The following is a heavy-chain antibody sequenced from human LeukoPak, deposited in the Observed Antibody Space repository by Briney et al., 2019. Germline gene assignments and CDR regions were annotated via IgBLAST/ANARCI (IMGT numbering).Heavy chain of an antibody. D-gene: IGHD3-10*01. V-gene: IGHV3-21*01. CDR2: ISSSSSYI. Sequence: GGFLRLSCAASGFTFSGYSMNWVRQAPGKGLEWVSSISSSSSYIYYADSVKGRFTISRDNAKNSLYLQMNSLRAEDTAVYYCASSGRFYGSGSTLDYWGQGTLVTVSS. J-gene: IGHJ4*02. CDR1: GFTFSGYS. CDR3: ASSGRFYGSGSTLDY.